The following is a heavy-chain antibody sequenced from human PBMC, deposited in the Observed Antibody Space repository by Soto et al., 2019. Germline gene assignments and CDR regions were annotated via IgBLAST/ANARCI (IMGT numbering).Heavy chain of an antibody. V-gene: IGHV1-2*04. CDR3: ARTTVTATRYYFDY. D-gene: IGHD4-4*01. J-gene: IGHJ4*02. CDR2: INPNSGGT. CDR1: GYTFTGYY. Sequence: QVQLVQSGAEVKKPGASVKVSCKASGYTFTGYYMHWVRQAPGQGLEWMVWINPNSGGTNYAQKFQSWVTMTRDTSISTAYMELSRLRSDDTAVYYCARTTVTATRYYFDYWGQGTLVTVSS.